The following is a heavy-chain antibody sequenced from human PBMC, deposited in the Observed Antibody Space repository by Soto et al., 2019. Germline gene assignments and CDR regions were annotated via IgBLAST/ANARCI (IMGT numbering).Heavy chain of an antibody. V-gene: IGHV4-34*01. D-gene: IGHD2-2*02. CDR1: GGSFSGYY. CDR3: ARRRGYCSSTSCYTRPSYFDY. J-gene: IGHJ4*02. CDR2: INHRGST. Sequence: QVQLQQWGAGLLKPSETLSLTCAVYGGSFSGYYWSWIRQPPGKGLEWIGEINHRGSTNYNPSLKSRVTISVDTSKNQFSLKLSSVTAADTAVYYCARRRGYCSSTSCYTRPSYFDYWGQGTLVTVSS.